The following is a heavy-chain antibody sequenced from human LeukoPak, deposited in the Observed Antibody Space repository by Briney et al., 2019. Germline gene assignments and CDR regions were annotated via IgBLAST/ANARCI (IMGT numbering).Heavy chain of an antibody. D-gene: IGHD4-23*01. Sequence: PGGSLRLSCAASGFTFSSYGMHWVRQAPGKGLEWVAVISYDGSNKYYADSVKGRFTISRDNSKNTLYLQMNSLRAEDTAVYYCAKWSCTGGNLCLGAFDIWGQGTMVTVSS. V-gene: IGHV3-30*18. CDR2: ISYDGSNK. J-gene: IGHJ3*02. CDR1: GFTFSSYG. CDR3: AKWSCTGGNLCLGAFDI.